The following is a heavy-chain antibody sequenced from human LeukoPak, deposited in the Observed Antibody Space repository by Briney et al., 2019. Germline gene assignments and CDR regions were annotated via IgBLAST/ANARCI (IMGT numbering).Heavy chain of an antibody. V-gene: IGHV4-61*01. CDR2: IYYSGST. D-gene: IGHD3-10*01. CDR3: ARFGAYYFDY. CDR1: GGSVSSGSYY. J-gene: IGHJ4*02. Sequence: SETLSLTCTVSGGSVSSGSYYWSWIRQPPGKGLEWIGYIYYSGSTNYNPSLKSRVTMSVDTSKNQFSLKLSSVTAADTAVYYCARFGAYYFDYWGQGTLVTVSS.